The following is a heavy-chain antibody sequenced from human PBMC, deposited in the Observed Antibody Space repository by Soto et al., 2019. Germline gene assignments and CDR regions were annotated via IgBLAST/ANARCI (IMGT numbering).Heavy chain of an antibody. CDR1: GDSVSSNSAA. CDR3: ARDRSSSSLTPPYFDY. D-gene: IGHD6-6*01. J-gene: IGHJ4*02. Sequence: SQTLSLTCAISGDSVSSNSAAWNWIRQSPSRGLEWLGRTYYRSKWYNDYAVSVKSRITINPDTSKNQFSLQLSSVTPEDTAVYYCARDRSSSSLTPPYFDYWGQGTLVTVSS. V-gene: IGHV6-1*01. CDR2: TYYRSKWYN.